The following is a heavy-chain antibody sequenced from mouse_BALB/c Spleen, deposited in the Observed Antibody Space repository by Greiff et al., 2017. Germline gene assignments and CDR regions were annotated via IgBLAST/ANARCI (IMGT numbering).Heavy chain of an antibody. Sequence: EVQPVESGPGLVKPSQSLSLTCTVTGYSITSDYAWNWIRQFPGNKLEWMGYISYSGSTSYNPSLKSRISITRDTSKNQFFLQLNSVTTEDTATYYCARGGSSDAMDYWGQGTSVTVSS. V-gene: IGHV3-2*02. CDR1: GYSITSDYA. J-gene: IGHJ4*01. CDR2: ISYSGST. D-gene: IGHD1-1*01. CDR3: ARGGSSDAMDY.